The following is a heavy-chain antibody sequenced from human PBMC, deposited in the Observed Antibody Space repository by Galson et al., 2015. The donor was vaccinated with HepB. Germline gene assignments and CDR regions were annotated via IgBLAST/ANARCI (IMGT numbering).Heavy chain of an antibody. V-gene: IGHV1-18*01. D-gene: IGHD2-2*01. J-gene: IGHJ4*02. CDR3: ARGFKCSSTSCYLDY. CDR1: GYTFTSYG. Sequence: SVKVSCKASGYTFTSYGISWVRQAPGQGLEWMGWISAYNGNTNYAQKLQGRVTMTTDTSTSTAYMELRSLRSDDTAVYYCARGFKCSSTSCYLDYWGQGTLVTVSS. CDR2: ISAYNGNT.